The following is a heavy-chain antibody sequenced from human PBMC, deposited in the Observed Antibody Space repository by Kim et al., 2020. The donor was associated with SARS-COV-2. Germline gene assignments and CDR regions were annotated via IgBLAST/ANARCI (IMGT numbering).Heavy chain of an antibody. CDR2: TYYRSKWYN. Sequence: SQTLSLACAISGDSVSSNSAAWNWIRQSPSRGLEWLGRTYYRSKWYNDYAVSVKSRITINPDTSKNQFSLQLNSVTPEDTAVYYCARGGYSSSWYGSDYYYGMDGWGQGTTVTVSS. CDR1: GDSVSSNSAA. CDR3: ARGGYSSSWYGSDYYYGMDG. V-gene: IGHV6-1*01. J-gene: IGHJ6*02. D-gene: IGHD6-13*01.